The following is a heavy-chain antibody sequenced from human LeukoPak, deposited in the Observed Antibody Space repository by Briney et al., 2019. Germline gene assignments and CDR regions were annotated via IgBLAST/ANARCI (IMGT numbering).Heavy chain of an antibody. D-gene: IGHD2-2*01. J-gene: IGHJ4*02. Sequence: GGSLRLSCAASGFTFSSYAMSWVRQAPGKGLEWVSAISGSGGSTYYADSVKGRFFISRDKSKNTLYLQLNSLRAEDTAVYFCAKALSTSSAGVDHWGQGTLVTVSS. CDR2: ISGSGGST. CDR3: AKALSTSSAGVDH. CDR1: GFTFSSYA. V-gene: IGHV3-23*01.